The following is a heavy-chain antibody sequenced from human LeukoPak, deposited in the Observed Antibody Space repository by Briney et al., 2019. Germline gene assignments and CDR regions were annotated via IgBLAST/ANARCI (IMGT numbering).Heavy chain of an antibody. J-gene: IGHJ6*03. CDR2: MNPNSGDT. V-gene: IGHV1-8*01. CDR3: ARGQRIAVAGTGWYYYYTDV. D-gene: IGHD6-19*01. Sequence: ASVKVSCKASGYTFTSYDINWVRQAPGQGLEWMGWMNPNSGDTGYAQKFQGRVTMTRNTSISTAYMELSSLRSEDTAVYYCARGQRIAVAGTGWYYYYTDVWGKGTTVTVSS. CDR1: GYTFTSYD.